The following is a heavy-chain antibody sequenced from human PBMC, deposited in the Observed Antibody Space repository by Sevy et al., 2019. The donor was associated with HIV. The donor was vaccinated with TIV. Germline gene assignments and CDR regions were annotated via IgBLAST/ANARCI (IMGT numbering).Heavy chain of an antibody. D-gene: IGHD3-9*01. CDR2: ISYDGSNK. Sequence: GGSLRLSCAASGFTFSSYAMHWVHQAPGKGLEWVAVISYDGSNKYYADSVKGRFTISKDNSKNTLYLQMNSLRAEDTAVYYCARDVFTIDQDWSQARYYGMDVWGQGTTVTVSS. J-gene: IGHJ6*02. CDR1: GFTFSSYA. V-gene: IGHV3-30-3*01. CDR3: ARDVFTIDQDWSQARYYGMDV.